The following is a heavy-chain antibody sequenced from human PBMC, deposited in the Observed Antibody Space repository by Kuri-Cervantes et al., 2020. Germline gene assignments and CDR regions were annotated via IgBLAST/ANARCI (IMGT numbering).Heavy chain of an antibody. V-gene: IGHV1-18*01. CDR1: GYTFTSYA. Sequence: ASVKVSCKASGYTFTSYAMNWVRQAPGQALEWMGWISAYNGNTNYAQKLQGRVTLATDTSTNTAYMDLRSLRSDDTAVYYCARSHHDFWRFDPWGQGTLVTVSS. J-gene: IGHJ5*02. CDR3: ARSHHDFWRFDP. CDR2: ISAYNGNT. D-gene: IGHD3-3*01.